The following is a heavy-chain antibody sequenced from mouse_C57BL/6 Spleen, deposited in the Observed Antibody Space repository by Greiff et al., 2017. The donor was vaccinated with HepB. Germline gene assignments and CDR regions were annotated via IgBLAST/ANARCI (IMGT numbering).Heavy chain of an antibody. CDR2: IDPSDSET. V-gene: IGHV1-52*01. CDR3: ARRDYGSPYYFDY. D-gene: IGHD1-1*01. Sequence: QVQLQQPGAELVRPGSSVKLSCKASGYTFTSYWMHWVKQRPIQGLEWIGNIDPSDSETHYNQKFKDKATLTVDKSSSTADMQLSSLTSEDSAVYYCARRDYGSPYYFDYWGQGTTLTVSS. CDR1: GYTFTSYW. J-gene: IGHJ2*01.